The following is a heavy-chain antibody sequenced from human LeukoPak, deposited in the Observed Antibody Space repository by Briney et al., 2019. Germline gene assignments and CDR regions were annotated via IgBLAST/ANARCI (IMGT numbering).Heavy chain of an antibody. J-gene: IGHJ4*02. CDR1: GFTFSSYW. Sequence: QPGGSLRLSCAASGFTFSSYWMHWVRQAPGKGLVWVSRINSDGSSTSYADSVKGRFTISRDNAKNTLYLQMNSLRAEDTAVYYCARAPVGGSYCLDYWGQGTLVTVSS. D-gene: IGHD1-26*01. CDR3: ARAPVGGSYCLDY. V-gene: IGHV3-74*01. CDR2: INSDGSST.